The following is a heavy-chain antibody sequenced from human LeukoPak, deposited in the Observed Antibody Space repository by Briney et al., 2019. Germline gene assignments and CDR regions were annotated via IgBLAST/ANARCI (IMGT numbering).Heavy chain of an antibody. CDR2: IFSSGST. CDR1: GGSITGYY. V-gene: IGHV4-59*08. CDR3: ARLTKFLTTYYPTP. J-gene: IGHJ5*02. Sequence: PSETLSFTCTVSGGSITGYYWSWIRQPPGKGLEWVGYIFSSGSTNYNPSLKSRVTTSLDTSKSQFSLKLISVTASDTAVYYCARLTKFLTTYYPTPWGQGTLVTVSS. D-gene: IGHD2/OR15-2a*01.